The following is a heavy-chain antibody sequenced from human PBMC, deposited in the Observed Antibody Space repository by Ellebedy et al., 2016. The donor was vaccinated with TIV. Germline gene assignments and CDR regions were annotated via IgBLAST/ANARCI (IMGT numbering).Heavy chain of an antibody. Sequence: GESLKISCAASGFTFTSYSINWVRQAPGKGLEWVSYIGGDGGDIHYADSVKGRFTISRDNAKNSVYLQMNSLRAEDTAMYYCARDGASVKFDYWGQGTLVTVSS. CDR2: IGGDGGDI. J-gene: IGHJ4*02. CDR1: GFTFTSYS. V-gene: IGHV3-21*01. D-gene: IGHD3-16*01. CDR3: ARDGASVKFDY.